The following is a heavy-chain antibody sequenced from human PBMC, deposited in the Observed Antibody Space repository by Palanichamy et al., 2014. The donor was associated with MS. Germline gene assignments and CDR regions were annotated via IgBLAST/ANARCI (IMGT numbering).Heavy chain of an antibody. V-gene: IGHV3-30*18. CDR3: AKDVAYNSGFDY. Sequence: QVQLVESGGGVVQPGRSLRLSCAASGFTFSSCGMHWVRQAPGKGLEWVAVISYDGSNKYYADSVKGRFTISRDNSKNTLYLQMNSLRAEDTAVYYCAKDVAYNSGFDYWGQGTLVTVSS. CDR1: GFTFSSCG. CDR2: ISYDGSNK. J-gene: IGHJ4*02. D-gene: IGHD1-1*01.